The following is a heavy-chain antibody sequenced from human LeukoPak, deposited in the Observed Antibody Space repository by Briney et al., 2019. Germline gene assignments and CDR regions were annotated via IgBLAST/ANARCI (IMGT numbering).Heavy chain of an antibody. Sequence: KPSETLSLTCTVPGGSVSSGSYYWSWIRQPPGKGLEWIGYIYYSGSTNYNPSLKSRVTISVDTSKNQFSLKLSSVTAADTAVYYCARAPSAWQQFAYWGQGTLVTVSS. CDR1: GGSVSSGSYY. V-gene: IGHV4-61*01. CDR2: IYYSGST. J-gene: IGHJ4*02. D-gene: IGHD6-13*01. CDR3: ARAPSAWQQFAY.